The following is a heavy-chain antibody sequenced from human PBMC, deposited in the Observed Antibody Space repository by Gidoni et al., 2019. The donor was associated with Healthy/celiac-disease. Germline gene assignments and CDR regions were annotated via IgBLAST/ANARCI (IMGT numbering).Heavy chain of an antibody. CDR1: GGSFSGYY. J-gene: IGHJ5*02. V-gene: IGHV4-34*01. CDR2: INHSGST. Sequence: QVQLQQWGAGLLKPLETLSPTCAVYGGSFSGYYWSWIRQPPGKGLEWIGEINHSGSTNYNPSLKSRVTISVDTSKNQFSLKLSSVTAADTAVYYCARENRRYNWFDPWGQGTLVTVSS. CDR3: ARENRRYNWFDP.